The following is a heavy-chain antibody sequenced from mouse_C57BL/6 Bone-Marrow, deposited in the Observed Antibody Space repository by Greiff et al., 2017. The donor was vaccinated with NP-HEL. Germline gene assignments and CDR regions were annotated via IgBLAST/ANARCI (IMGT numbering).Heavy chain of an antibody. Sequence: EVKVVESGGGLVQPGGSLKLSCAASGFTFSDYYMYWVRQTPEKRLEWVGYISNGGGSTYYPDTVKGRFTITRDNAKNTLYLQMSRLKSEDTAMYYCARHGLRSPFAYWGQGTLVTVSA. D-gene: IGHD2-4*01. CDR1: GFTFSDYY. CDR3: ARHGLRSPFAY. CDR2: ISNGGGST. V-gene: IGHV5-12*01. J-gene: IGHJ3*01.